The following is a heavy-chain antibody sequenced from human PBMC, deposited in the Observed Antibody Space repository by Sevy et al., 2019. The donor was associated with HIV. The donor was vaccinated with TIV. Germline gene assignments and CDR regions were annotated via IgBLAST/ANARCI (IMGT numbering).Heavy chain of an antibody. V-gene: IGHV1-2*02. Sequence: ASVKVSCKASGYTFTGYYMHWVRQAPGQGLEWMGWINPNSGGTNYAQKFQGRVTMTRDTSISTAYMELSRLRSDDTAVYYCARRRYSSSWEVNWYFDLWGRGTLVTVSS. CDR2: INPNSGGT. CDR3: ARRRYSSSWEVNWYFDL. D-gene: IGHD6-13*01. J-gene: IGHJ2*01. CDR1: GYTFTGYY.